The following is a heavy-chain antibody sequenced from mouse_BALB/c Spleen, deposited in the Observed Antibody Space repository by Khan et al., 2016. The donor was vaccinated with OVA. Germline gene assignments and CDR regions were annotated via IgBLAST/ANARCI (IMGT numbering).Heavy chain of an antibody. CDR1: GYTFTSYW. Sequence: DLVKPGASVKLSCKASGYTFTSYWINWIKQRPGQGLEWIGRIAPGSGSTDYNEMFKGKATLTVDTSSSTVYIQLSSLSSEDSAVYFCARENYYGSSCYAMDHWGQGTSVTVSS. V-gene: IGHV1S41*01. D-gene: IGHD1-1*01. CDR3: ARENYYGSSCYAMDH. J-gene: IGHJ4*01. CDR2: IAPGSGST.